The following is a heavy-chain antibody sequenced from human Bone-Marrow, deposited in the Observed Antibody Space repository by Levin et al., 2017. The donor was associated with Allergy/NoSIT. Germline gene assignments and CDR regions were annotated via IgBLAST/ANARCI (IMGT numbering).Heavy chain of an antibody. Sequence: HTGGSLRLSCAASGFTVSGTDMSWLRQAPGKGLEWVSVIHSGDTTYYADSVKGRFTISRDNSKNTLSLQMNSLRVEDTAVYYCASRSVRFLGTPPSGFAWGYDGWGQGTTVTVSS. CDR2: IHSGDTT. J-gene: IGHJ6*02. D-gene: IGHD3-3*01. CDR3: ASRSVRFLGTPPSGFAWGYDG. V-gene: IGHV3-66*01. CDR1: GFTVSGTD.